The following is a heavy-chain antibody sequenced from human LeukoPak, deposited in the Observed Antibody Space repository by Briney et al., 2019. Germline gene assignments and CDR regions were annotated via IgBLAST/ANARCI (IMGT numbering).Heavy chain of an antibody. CDR2: ISYDGSNK. J-gene: IGHJ5*02. CDR1: RFTFSSYG. D-gene: IGHD6-19*01. CDR3: AKRQWLGWFDP. Sequence: GGSLRLSCAASRFTFSSYGMHWVRQAPGKGLEWVAVISYDGSNKYYADSVKGRFTISRDNSKNTLYLQMNSLRAEDTAVYYCAKRQWLGWFDPWGQGTLVTVSS. V-gene: IGHV3-30*18.